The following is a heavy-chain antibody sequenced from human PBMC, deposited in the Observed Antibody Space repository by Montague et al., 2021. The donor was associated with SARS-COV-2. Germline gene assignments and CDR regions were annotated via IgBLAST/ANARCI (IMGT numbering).Heavy chain of an antibody. D-gene: IGHD3-16*01. J-gene: IGHJ4*02. CDR3: ARDLGDRDGGFDY. CDR1: GASINGHH. Sequence: SETRSLTCTVSGASINGHHWSWIRQPPGKGLEWIGYMKSSGSTNYKPSLKSRVTMSVDTSKKQVSLKMISVTAADTAVYYCARDLGDRDGGFDYWGQGTLVTVPS. CDR2: MKSSGST. V-gene: IGHV4-59*11.